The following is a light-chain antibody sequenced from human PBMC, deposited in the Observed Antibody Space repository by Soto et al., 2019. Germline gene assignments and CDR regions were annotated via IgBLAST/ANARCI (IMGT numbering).Light chain of an antibody. J-gene: IGKJ4*01. CDR3: QQLYSYPLT. Sequence: DIRLTQSPSFLSASVGDRVTVTCRASQGVNSYLAWYQQKPGKAPKLLIYTASTLQSGVPSRFSGSGSGTELTLTITSLQPEDFAAYYCQQLYSYPLTFGGGTKVEI. CDR2: TAS. CDR1: QGVNSY. V-gene: IGKV1-9*01.